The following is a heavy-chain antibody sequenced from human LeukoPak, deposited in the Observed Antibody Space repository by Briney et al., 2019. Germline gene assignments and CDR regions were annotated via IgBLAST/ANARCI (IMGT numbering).Heavy chain of an antibody. Sequence: HPGGSLRLSCAASGFTFSSYAMHWVRQAPGKGLEWVAVISYDGSSKYYADSVKGRFTISRDNSKNTLYLQMNSLRAEDTAVYYCARARSSYGYGDAFDIWGQGTRVTVSP. D-gene: IGHD5-18*01. CDR1: GFTFSSYA. V-gene: IGHV3-30*04. CDR2: ISYDGSSK. CDR3: ARARSSYGYGDAFDI. J-gene: IGHJ3*02.